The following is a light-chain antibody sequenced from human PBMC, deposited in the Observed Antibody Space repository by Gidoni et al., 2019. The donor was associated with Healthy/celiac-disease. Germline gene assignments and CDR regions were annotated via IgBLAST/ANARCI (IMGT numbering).Light chain of an antibody. Sequence: QSALTQPASVSGSPGQSITISCTGTRSDVGGYNYVSWYQHHPGKAPKLMIYEVSTRPSGVSNRFSGSKSGNTASLTISGLQAEDEADYYCSSYTSSSTPLVFGGGTKLTVL. J-gene: IGLJ3*02. CDR1: RSDVGGYNY. CDR2: EVS. CDR3: SSYTSSSTPLV. V-gene: IGLV2-14*01.